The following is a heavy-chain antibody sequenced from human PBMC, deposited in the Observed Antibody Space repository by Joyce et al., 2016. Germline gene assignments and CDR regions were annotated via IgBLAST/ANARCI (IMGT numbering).Heavy chain of an antibody. CDR3: ARGVTTLLYDYGGKFAH. Sequence: QVQLVQSGAEVKKPGASVKVPCQAAGYTFTDYYIHWVRQAPGQGLEWVGWINTNSGATKYAYHFQDRVTMTRDTSISTAYLEVTSLTSDDSALYFCARGVTTLLYDYGGKFAHWGQGTLVTVSS. CDR2: INTNSGAT. D-gene: IGHD4-23*01. J-gene: IGHJ5*02. V-gene: IGHV1-2*02. CDR1: GYTFTDYY.